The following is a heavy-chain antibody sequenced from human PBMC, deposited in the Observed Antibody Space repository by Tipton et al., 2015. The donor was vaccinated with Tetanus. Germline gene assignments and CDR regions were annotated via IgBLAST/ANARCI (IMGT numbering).Heavy chain of an antibody. D-gene: IGHD3-3*01. Sequence: QSGPEVKKPGASVKVSCKASGYTFTSYDINWVRQATGQGLEWMGWMNPNSGNTGYAQKFQGRVTMTRNTSISTAYMELSGLRSEDTAVYYCAREGRVYDFWSGYYTYYFDYWGQGTLVTVSS. CDR1: GYTFTSYD. CDR3: AREGRVYDFWSGYYTYYFDY. V-gene: IGHV1-8*01. J-gene: IGHJ4*02. CDR2: MNPNSGNT.